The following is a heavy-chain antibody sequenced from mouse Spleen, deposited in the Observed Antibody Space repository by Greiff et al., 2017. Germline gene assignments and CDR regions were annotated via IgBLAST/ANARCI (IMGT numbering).Heavy chain of an antibody. Sequence: EVQVVESGGDLVKPGGSLKLSCAASGFTFSSYGMSWVRQTPDKRLEWVATISSGGSYTYYPDSVKGRFTISRDNAKNTLYLQMSSLKSEDTAMYYCARQPNYYGSSPYWYFDVWGTGTTVTVSS. CDR2: ISSGGSYT. D-gene: IGHD1-1*01. CDR1: GFTFSSYG. J-gene: IGHJ1*03. CDR3: ARQPNYYGSSPYWYFDV. V-gene: IGHV5-6*01.